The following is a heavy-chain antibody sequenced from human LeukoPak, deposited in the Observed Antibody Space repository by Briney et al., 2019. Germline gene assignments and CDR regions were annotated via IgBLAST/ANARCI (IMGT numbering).Heavy chain of an antibody. J-gene: IGHJ4*02. CDR1: GGSFSGYY. Sequence: SETLSLTCAVYGGSFSGYYWSWIRQPPGKGLEWIGEINHSGSTNYNPSLKSRVTISVDTSKNQFSLKLSSVTAADTAVYYCARGPRGPYSSSWVPRPSDYWGQGTLVTVSS. CDR2: INHSGST. D-gene: IGHD6-13*01. V-gene: IGHV4-34*01. CDR3: ARGPRGPYSSSWVPRPSDY.